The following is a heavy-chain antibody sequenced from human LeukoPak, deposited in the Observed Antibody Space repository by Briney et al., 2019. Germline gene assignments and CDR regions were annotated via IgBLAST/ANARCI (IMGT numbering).Heavy chain of an antibody. CDR3: ARDSRGLRYFDWSYYFDY. D-gene: IGHD3-9*01. Sequence: GGSLRLSCAASGFTFSSYWMSWVRQAPGKGLEWVANIKQGGSEKYYVDSVKGRFTISRDNAKNSLYLQMNSLRAEDTAVYYCARDSRGLRYFDWSYYFDYWGQGTLVTVSS. V-gene: IGHV3-7*01. CDR2: IKQGGSEK. CDR1: GFTFSSYW. J-gene: IGHJ4*02.